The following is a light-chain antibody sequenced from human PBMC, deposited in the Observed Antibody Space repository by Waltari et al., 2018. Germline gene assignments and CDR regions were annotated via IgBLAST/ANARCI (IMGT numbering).Light chain of an antibody. Sequence: YVLTQSPSVSVAPGQTARITCGGNNIGSRSVHCYLQRPGQAPVLVVYDDKDRPSGIPERISGSNSGNTATLTISRVEAGDEADYYCQVWDSSADQGVFGGGTKLAVL. CDR3: QVWDSSADQGV. CDR1: NIGSRS. V-gene: IGLV3-21*02. J-gene: IGLJ3*02. CDR2: DDK.